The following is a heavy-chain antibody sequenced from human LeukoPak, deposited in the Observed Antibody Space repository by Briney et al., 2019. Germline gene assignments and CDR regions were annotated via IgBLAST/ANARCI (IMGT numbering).Heavy chain of an antibody. Sequence: ASLKVSCKASGGTFSSYAISWVRQTPGQGLEWMGRIIPIFGTANYAQKFQGRVTITTDESTSTAYMELSSLRSEDTAVYYCATSPYSSGWSVWGQGTLVTVSS. CDR3: ATSPYSSGWSV. CDR2: IIPIFGTA. CDR1: GGTFSSYA. D-gene: IGHD6-19*01. V-gene: IGHV1-69*05. J-gene: IGHJ4*02.